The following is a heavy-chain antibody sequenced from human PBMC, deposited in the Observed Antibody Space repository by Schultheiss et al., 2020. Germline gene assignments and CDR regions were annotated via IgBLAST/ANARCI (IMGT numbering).Heavy chain of an antibody. CDR3: AKGWIQLWLATFDY. CDR2: ISSSSSYI. CDR1: GFTFSSYA. V-gene: IGHV3-21*04. D-gene: IGHD5-18*01. J-gene: IGHJ4*02. Sequence: GGSLRLSCAASGFTFSSYAMSWVRQAPGKGLEWVSSISSSSSYIYYADSVKGRFTISRDNAKNSLYLQMNSLRAEDTAVYYCAKGWIQLWLATFDYWGQGTLVTVSS.